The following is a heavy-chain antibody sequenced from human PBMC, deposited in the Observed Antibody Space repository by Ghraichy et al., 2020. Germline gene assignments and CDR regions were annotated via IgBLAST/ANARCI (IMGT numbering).Heavy chain of an antibody. CDR1: GGSISTDGHS. V-gene: IGHV4-30-2*06. D-gene: IGHD5-12*01. CDR2: TFHTGGG. Sequence: SETLSLTCTVSGGSISTDGHSWSWLRQSPGKGLEYIGYTFHTGGGSYNATLQSRVSMSIDTSKNQFSLKLTSLTAADTAVYFCARAIRGVGYYYDYWGQGALVTVSS. J-gene: IGHJ4*02. CDR3: ARAIRGVGYYYDY.